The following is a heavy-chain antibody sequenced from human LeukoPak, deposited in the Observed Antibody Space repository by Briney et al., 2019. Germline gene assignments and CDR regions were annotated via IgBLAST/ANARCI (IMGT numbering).Heavy chain of an antibody. CDR3: ALLAVASDFDY. CDR2: IGSSGTIR. V-gene: IGHV3-48*03. J-gene: IGHJ4*02. CDR1: GFTFNKYW. D-gene: IGHD6-19*01. Sequence: PGGSLRLSCAASGFTFNKYWLTWVRQAPGKGLEWVSNIGSSGTIRYYADSVKGRFSISRDNAKNSLYLQMNSLRVEDTGVYYCALLAVASDFDYWGQGALVTVSS.